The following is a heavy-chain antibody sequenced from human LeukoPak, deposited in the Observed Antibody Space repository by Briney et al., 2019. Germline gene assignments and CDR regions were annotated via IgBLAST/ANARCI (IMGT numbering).Heavy chain of an antibody. D-gene: IGHD5-18*01. J-gene: IGHJ5*02. V-gene: IGHV4-34*01. Sequence: PSETLSLTCVVYGGSFSGYHWSWIRQPPGKGLEWIGEINQSGSTNHNPSLKSRVTISIDTSKNQFSLKLASVTAADTAIYYCAKGAGGFSYYNWFDPWGQGTLVTVSS. CDR3: AKGAGGFSYYNWFDP. CDR2: INQSGST. CDR1: GGSFSGYH.